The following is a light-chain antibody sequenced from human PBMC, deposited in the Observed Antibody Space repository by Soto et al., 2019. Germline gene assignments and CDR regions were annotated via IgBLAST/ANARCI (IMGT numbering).Light chain of an antibody. V-gene: IGKV3-15*01. CDR2: GAS. J-gene: IGKJ4*01. Sequence: EIVMTQSPAILSVSPGDGATLFCRASQSIRNNFLAWYQHKPGQAPRLLIDGASTRATGVPARFSGSASETEFTLTISSLQSEDFAVYYCQQYSAWPLTFGGGTKVEI. CDR3: QQYSAWPLT. CDR1: QSIRNN.